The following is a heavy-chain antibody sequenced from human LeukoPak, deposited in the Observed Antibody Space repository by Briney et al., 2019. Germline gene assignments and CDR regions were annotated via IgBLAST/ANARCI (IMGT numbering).Heavy chain of an antibody. CDR1: GFTFSSYS. CDR3: AKPYGSGTYYTDFYYGMDV. Sequence: GGSLRLSCAASGFTFSSYSMNWVRQAPGKGLEWVSAISGSDENTFYADSVKGRFTISRDNSKNTLYLQMNSLRAEDTAVYYCAKPYGSGTYYTDFYYGMDVWGQGTTVTVSS. J-gene: IGHJ6*02. CDR2: ISGSDENT. V-gene: IGHV3-23*01. D-gene: IGHD3-10*01.